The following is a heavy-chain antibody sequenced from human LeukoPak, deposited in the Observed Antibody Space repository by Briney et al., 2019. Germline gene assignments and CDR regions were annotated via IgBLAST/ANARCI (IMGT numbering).Heavy chain of an antibody. CDR3: ARDRLRLGYERTNWFDP. J-gene: IGHJ5*02. V-gene: IGHV1-8*03. D-gene: IGHD2-15*01. CDR1: RYTFTSYD. Sequence: ASVKVSCKASRYTFTSYDINWVRQATGQGLEWMGWMNPNSGNTGYAQKFQGRVTITRNTSISTAYMELSSLRSGDTAVYYCARDRLRLGYERTNWFDPWGQGTLVTVSS. CDR2: MNPNSGNT.